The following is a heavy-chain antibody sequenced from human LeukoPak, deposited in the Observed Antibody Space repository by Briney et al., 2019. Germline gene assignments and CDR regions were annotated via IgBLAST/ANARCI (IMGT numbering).Heavy chain of an antibody. D-gene: IGHD1-1*01. CDR2: INPNSGGT. J-gene: IGHJ5*02. Sequence: GASVKVSCKASGYTFTGYYMHWVRQAPGQGLEWMGWINPNSGGTNYAQKFQGRVTMTRDTSISTAYTELSRLRSDDTAVYYCATGWNDVVTNWFDPWGQGTLVTVSS. CDR1: GYTFTGYY. V-gene: IGHV1-2*02. CDR3: ATGWNDVVTNWFDP.